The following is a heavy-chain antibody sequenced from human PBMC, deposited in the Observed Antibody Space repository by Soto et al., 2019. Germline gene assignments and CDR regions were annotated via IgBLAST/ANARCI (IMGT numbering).Heavy chain of an antibody. Sequence: GSLRLSCVASGFSISTHALTWVGQAPGKGLEWVSSFSGRSGDTYYAASVKGRFTISGDSSKNTVILQMNNLRADDTALYYCARDSSAWPNYFDSWGQGIQVTVSS. V-gene: IGHV3-23*01. J-gene: IGHJ4*02. D-gene: IGHD6-19*01. CDR2: FSGRSGDT. CDR3: ARDSSAWPNYFDS. CDR1: GFSISTHA.